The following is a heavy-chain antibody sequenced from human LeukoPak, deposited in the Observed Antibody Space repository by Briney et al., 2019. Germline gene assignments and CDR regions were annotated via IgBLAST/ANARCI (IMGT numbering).Heavy chain of an antibody. J-gene: IGHJ4*02. V-gene: IGHV3-23*01. CDR2: ISTSGSDT. D-gene: IGHD1-7*01. Sequence: PGGSLTLSCAASGFTFSNSPMTWVRQAPGKGLEGVAAISTSGSDTIYTDSVKDRFTISRDNSKNTLYLQMQSLRAEDTSVFYCAKGGNYTRLDSWGQGTLVTVSS. CDR1: GFTFSNSP. CDR3: AKGGNYTRLDS.